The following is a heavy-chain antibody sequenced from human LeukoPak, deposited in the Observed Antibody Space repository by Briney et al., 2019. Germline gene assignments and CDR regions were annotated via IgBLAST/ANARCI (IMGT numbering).Heavy chain of an antibody. J-gene: IGHJ6*03. CDR3: ASGEDIVATIGDRGYYYYYYYMDV. D-gene: IGHD5-12*01. V-gene: IGHV1-2*02. CDR1: GYTFTGYY. Sequence: ASVKVSCKASGYTFTGYYMHWVRQAPGQGLEWMGWINPNSGGTNYAQKFQGRVTITADESTSTAYMEPSSLRSEDTAVYYCASGEDIVATIGDRGYYYYYYYMDVWGKGTTVTISS. CDR2: INPNSGGT.